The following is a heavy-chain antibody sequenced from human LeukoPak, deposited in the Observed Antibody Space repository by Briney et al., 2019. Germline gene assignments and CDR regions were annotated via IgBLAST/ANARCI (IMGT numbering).Heavy chain of an antibody. D-gene: IGHD2-2*01. V-gene: IGHV3-23*01. CDR3: AKCRSLSPAAAINY. J-gene: IGHJ4*02. CDR2: ISGSGDST. Sequence: GGSLRLSCAASGNYWMHWVRQAPGKGLEWVSSISGSGDSTYYMESVKGRFTISRDNSENTLYLQMNSLRADDTAVYYCAKCRSLSPAAAINYWGQGTLVTVSS. CDR1: GNYW.